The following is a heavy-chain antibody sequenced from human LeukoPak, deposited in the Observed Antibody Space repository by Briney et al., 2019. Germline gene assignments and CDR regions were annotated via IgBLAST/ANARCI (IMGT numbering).Heavy chain of an antibody. CDR2: VSTYIGNT. D-gene: IGHD1-26*01. Sequence: ASVKVSCKASGYTFTSYGISWVRQAPGQGLEWMGWVSTYIGNTKYAQNLQGRVTTTTDTSTSTAYMELRSLRSDDTAMYYCAGQSTGSYYSPIDYWGQGTLVTVSS. CDR1: GYTFTSYG. J-gene: IGHJ4*02. CDR3: AGQSTGSYYSPIDY. V-gene: IGHV1-18*01.